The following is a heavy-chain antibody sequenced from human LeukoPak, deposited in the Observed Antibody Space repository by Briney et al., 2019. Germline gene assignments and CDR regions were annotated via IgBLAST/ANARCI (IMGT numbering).Heavy chain of an antibody. D-gene: IGHD3-10*01. J-gene: IGHJ4*02. CDR1: GFTFSSYA. CDR3: ASLWFGDPGFDY. CDR2: ISGSGGST. Sequence: PGGSLRLSCAASGFTFSSYAMSWVRQAPGKGLEWVSAISGSGGSTYYADSVKGRFTISRDNAKNSLHLQMNSLRDEDTAVYYCASLWFGDPGFDYWGQGTLVTVSS. V-gene: IGHV3-23*01.